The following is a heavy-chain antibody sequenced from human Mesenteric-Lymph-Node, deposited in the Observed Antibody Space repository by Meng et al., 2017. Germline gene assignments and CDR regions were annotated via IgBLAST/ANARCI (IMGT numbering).Heavy chain of an antibody. V-gene: IGHV3-21*01. CDR2: ISSSSSYI. J-gene: IGHJ4*02. CDR1: GFTFSSYS. Sequence: GGSLRLSCAASGFTFSSYSMNWVRQAPGKGLEWVSSISSSSSYIYYADSVKGRFTISRDNAKNSLYLQMNSLRAEDTAVYYCARDRDYYDSSGYPNYYFDYWGQGTLVTVSS. CDR3: ARDRDYYDSSGYPNYYFDY. D-gene: IGHD3-22*01.